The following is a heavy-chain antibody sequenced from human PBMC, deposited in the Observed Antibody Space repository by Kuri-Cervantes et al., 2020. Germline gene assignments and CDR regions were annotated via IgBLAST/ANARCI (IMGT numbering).Heavy chain of an antibody. CDR3: AKSSGYCSAGRCYYDY. D-gene: IGHD2-15*01. Sequence: SVKVSCKSSGYTFTDYYMHWVRQAPGQGLEWMGWINPDSGATNYAQKFQGRVSMTRDTYISTAYMELSRLTSDDTAVHFCAKSSGYCSAGRCYYDYWGQGTRVTVSS. CDR2: INPDSGAT. CDR1: GYTFTDYY. J-gene: IGHJ4*01. V-gene: IGHV1-2*02.